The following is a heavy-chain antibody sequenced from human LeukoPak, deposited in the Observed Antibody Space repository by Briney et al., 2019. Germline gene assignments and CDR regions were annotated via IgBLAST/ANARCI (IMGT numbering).Heavy chain of an antibody. CDR1: GGSISSSSYY. D-gene: IGHD3-10*01. CDR3: ARESEEPGVTLFDY. V-gene: IGHV4-39*02. Sequence: SETLSLTCTVSGGSISSSSYYWGWIRQPPGKGLEWIGSIDYSGSTYYNPSLKSRVTISVDTSKNQLSLKLSSVTAADTAVYFCARESEEPGVTLFDYWGQGTLVTVSS. CDR2: IDYSGST. J-gene: IGHJ4*02.